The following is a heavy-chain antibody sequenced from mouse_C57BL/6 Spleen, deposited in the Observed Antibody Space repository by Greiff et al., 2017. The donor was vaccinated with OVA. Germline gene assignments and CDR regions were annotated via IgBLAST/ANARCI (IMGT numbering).Heavy chain of an antibody. V-gene: IGHV1-55*01. CDR3: ARSTYGKSAMDY. D-gene: IGHD2-1*01. Sequence: VQLQQPGAELVKPGASVKMSCKASGYTFTSYWITWVKQRPGQGLAWIGDIYPGSGSTNYNEKFKSKATLTVDTSSSTAYMQLSSLTSEDSAVYYCARSTYGKSAMDYWGQGTSVTVSS. J-gene: IGHJ4*01. CDR2: IYPGSGST. CDR1: GYTFTSYW.